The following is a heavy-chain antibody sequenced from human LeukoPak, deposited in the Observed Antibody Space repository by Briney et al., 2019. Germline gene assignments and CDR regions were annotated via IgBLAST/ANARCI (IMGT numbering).Heavy chain of an antibody. J-gene: IGHJ6*02. CDR1: GFTFSSYA. CDR3: AKVDTAMAYYYGMDV. Sequence: GGSPTLSCGASGFTFSSYAIGCDRQAPEKGLGWVSAIRGSGGSTYYADSVKGRLTISRDNSKNTLYLQMTSLRAEDTAVYYCAKVDTAMAYYYGMDVWGQGSTVTVSS. V-gene: IGHV3-23*01. D-gene: IGHD5-18*01. CDR2: IRGSGGST.